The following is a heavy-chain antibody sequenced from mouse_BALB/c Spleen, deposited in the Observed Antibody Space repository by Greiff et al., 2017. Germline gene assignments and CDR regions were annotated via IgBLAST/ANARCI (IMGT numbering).Heavy chain of an antibody. CDR2: ISSGGSYT. J-gene: IGHJ4*01. V-gene: IGHV5-6*01. D-gene: IGHD2-2*01. CDR1: GFTFSSYG. Sequence: EVQRVESGEDLVKPGGSLKLSCAASGFTFSSYGMSWVRQTPDKRLEWVATISSGGSYTYYPDSVKGRFTISRDNAKNTLYLQMSSLKSEDTAMYYCARQRLPSFYAMDYWGQGTSVTVSS. CDR3: ARQRLPSFYAMDY.